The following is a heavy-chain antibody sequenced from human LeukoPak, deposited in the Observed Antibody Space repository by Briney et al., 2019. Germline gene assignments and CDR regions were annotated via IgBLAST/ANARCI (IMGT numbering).Heavy chain of an antibody. CDR2: IGSSGSAGGNI. J-gene: IGHJ6*03. Sequence: GSLRLSCAASGFSFSGFGMNWVRQAPGKGLEWISYIGSSGSAGGNIYYAVSVKGRFTVSRDNAKDSLFLQMNSLQDADTAVYYCARAPTPYFTYYMDVWGKGTTVTVSS. CDR1: GFSFSGFG. V-gene: IGHV3-48*02. D-gene: IGHD2-21*01. CDR3: ARAPTPYFTYYMDV.